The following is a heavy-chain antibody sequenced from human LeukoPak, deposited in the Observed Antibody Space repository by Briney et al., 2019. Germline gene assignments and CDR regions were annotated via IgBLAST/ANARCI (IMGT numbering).Heavy chain of an antibody. J-gene: IGHJ6*03. CDR2: AYYTGST. D-gene: IGHD2-21*02. CDR3: ARVVTATNYYYYYMDV. Sequence: PSETLSLTCTVSGDSISSYSWGWIRQSPGKGLESIGYAYYTGSTTYNPSLKSRVTISVDKSKNQFSLKLSSVTAADTAVYYCARVVTATNYYYYYMDVWGKGTTVTVSS. V-gene: IGHV4-59*01. CDR1: GDSISSYS.